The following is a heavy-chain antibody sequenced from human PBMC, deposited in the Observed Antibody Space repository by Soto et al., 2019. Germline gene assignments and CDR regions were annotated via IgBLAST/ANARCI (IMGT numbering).Heavy chain of an antibody. J-gene: IGHJ5*02. CDR2: IYWDDDK. V-gene: IGHV2-5*02. CDR3: ARYTPIPGSSWFDP. D-gene: IGHD2-15*01. CDR1: GFSLSTSGVG. Sequence: QITLKESGPTLVKPTQTLTLTCTFSGFSLSTSGVGVGWIRQPPGKALEWLALIYWDDDKRYSPSLKSRLTITKDTSKNPVVLTTTNMDPVDTATYYCARYTPIPGSSWFDPWGQGTLVTVSS.